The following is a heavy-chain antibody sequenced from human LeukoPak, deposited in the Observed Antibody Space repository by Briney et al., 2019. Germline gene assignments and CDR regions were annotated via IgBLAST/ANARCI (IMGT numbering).Heavy chain of an antibody. V-gene: IGHV4-34*01. D-gene: IGHD5-12*01. CDR1: GGSFSGYY. CDR3: ARDSITQYSGYDY. CDR2: INHSGST. Sequence: SETLSLTRAVYGGSFSGYYWSWIRQPPGKGLEWIGEINHSGSTNYNPSLKSRVTISVDTSKNQFSLKLSSVTAADTAVYYCARDSITQYSGYDYWGQGTLVTVSS. J-gene: IGHJ4*02.